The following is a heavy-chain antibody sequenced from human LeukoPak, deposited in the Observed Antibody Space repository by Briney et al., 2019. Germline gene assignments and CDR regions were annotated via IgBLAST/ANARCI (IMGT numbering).Heavy chain of an antibody. CDR1: GFTFSSYS. J-gene: IGHJ4*02. CDR2: ISSSSSNI. Sequence: WGSVRLSCAASGFTFSSYSMNWVRQAPGKGLEWVSYISSSSSNIYYADSVKGRFTISRDNAKNSLYLQMNSLRAEDTAVYYCARGSSGWYGVQFDYWGQGTLVTVSS. V-gene: IGHV3-48*01. D-gene: IGHD6-19*01. CDR3: ARGSSGWYGVQFDY.